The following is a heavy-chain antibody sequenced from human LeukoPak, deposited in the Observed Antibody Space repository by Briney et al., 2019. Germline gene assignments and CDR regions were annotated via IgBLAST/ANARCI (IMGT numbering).Heavy chain of an antibody. D-gene: IGHD2-21*02. Sequence: ASVKVSCKASGYTFTSYYMHWVRQAPGQGLEWMGIINPSGGSTSYAQKFQGRVTMTRDTSTSTVYMELSSLRSEDTAVYYCARDGDAYCGGDCYIDYWGRGTLVTVSS. CDR3: ARDGDAYCGGDCYIDY. CDR1: GYTFTSYY. V-gene: IGHV1-46*01. CDR2: INPSGGST. J-gene: IGHJ4*02.